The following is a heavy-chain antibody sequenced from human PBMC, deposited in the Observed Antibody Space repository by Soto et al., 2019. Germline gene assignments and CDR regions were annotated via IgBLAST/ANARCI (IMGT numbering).Heavy chain of an antibody. CDR2: ISDDARTT. CDR3: ANLVVPKPVDY. V-gene: IGHV3-23*01. Sequence: GGSLRLSCATSGFAFTRYVMNWVRQAPGKRLEWVSTISDDARTTDYADSVKGRFTISRDNSRDTLYLQMNSLRAEDTAVYYCANLVVPKPVDYWGQGTLVTSPQ. D-gene: IGHD2-21*01. J-gene: IGHJ4*02. CDR1: GFAFTRYV.